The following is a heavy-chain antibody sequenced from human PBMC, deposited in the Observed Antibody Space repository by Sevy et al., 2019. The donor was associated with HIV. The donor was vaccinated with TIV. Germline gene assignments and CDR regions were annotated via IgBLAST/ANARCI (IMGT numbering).Heavy chain of an antibody. CDR1: GFTVSTYA. D-gene: IGHD5-18*01. CDR3: AAWDTSMVTDLDY. V-gene: IGHV3-23*01. CDR2: ITGGGDST. J-gene: IGHJ4*02. Sequence: GGSLRLSCAASGFTVSTYAINWVRQAPGEGLEWVSAITGGGDSTYYADSVKGRFTISRDNSKNVVYLQMNRLRAEDTAVYYGAAWDTSMVTDLDYWGQGTLVTVSS.